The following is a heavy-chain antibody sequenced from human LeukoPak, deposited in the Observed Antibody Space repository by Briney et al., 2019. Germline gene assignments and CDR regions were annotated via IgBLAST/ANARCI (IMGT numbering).Heavy chain of an antibody. CDR2: VYASGTT. J-gene: IGHJ4*02. CDR1: GGSIKTYS. CDR3: ARGYCSGGSCFYFDY. Sequence: SETLSLTCTVSGGSIKTYSWSWIRQPAGKGLEWIGRVYASGTTNYNPSLKSRVTMSVDTSENQFSLKLNSVTAADTAVYYCARGYCSGGSCFYFDYWGQGTLVTVSS. D-gene: IGHD2-15*01. V-gene: IGHV4-4*07.